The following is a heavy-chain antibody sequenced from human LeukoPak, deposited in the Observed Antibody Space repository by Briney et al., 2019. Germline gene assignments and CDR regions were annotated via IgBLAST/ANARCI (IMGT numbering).Heavy chain of an antibody. J-gene: IGHJ4*02. CDR1: GYTFTSYD. CDR3: ARGRRYSSGWYKVGY. Sequence: GASVKVFCKASGYTFTSYDINWVRQATGQGLEWMGWMNPNSGNTGYAQKFQGRVTMTRNTSISTAYMELSSLRSEDTAVYYCARGRRYSSGWYKVGYWGQGTLVTVSS. CDR2: MNPNSGNT. V-gene: IGHV1-8*01. D-gene: IGHD6-19*01.